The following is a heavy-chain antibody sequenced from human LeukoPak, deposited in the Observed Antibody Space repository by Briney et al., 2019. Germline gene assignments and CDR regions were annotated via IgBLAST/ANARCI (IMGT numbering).Heavy chain of an antibody. CDR3: ARAVYYYDSSGYYGDDY. CDR1: GFTFSSYS. J-gene: IGHJ4*02. CDR2: ISSSSSYI. V-gene: IGHV3-21*01. Sequence: GGSLRLSCAASGFTFSSYSMNWVRQAPGKGLEWVSSISSSSSYIYYADSVKGRFTISRDNAKNSLYLQMNSLRAEDTAVYYCARAVYYYDSSGYYGDDYWGQGTLVTVSS. D-gene: IGHD3-22*01.